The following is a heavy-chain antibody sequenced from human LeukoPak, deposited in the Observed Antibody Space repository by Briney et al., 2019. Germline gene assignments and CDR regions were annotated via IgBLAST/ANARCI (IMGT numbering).Heavy chain of an antibody. D-gene: IGHD3-22*01. CDR1: GFTFSSYW. J-gene: IGHJ4*02. CDR3: SSGYYYGGFDY. Sequence: PGGSLRLSCAASGFTFSSYWMHWVRQAPGKGLVWVSRINSDGSSTSYADSVKGRFTISRDNAKNTLYLQMNSLRAEDTVVYYCSSGYYYGGFDYWGQGTLVTVSS. CDR2: INSDGSST. V-gene: IGHV3-74*01.